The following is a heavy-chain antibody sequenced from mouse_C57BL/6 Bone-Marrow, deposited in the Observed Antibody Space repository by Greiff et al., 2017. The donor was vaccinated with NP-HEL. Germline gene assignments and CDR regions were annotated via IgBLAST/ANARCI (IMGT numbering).Heavy chain of an antibody. CDR3: ARQDWDEGY. CDR2: ISSGSSTI. Sequence: EVKLVESGGGLVKPGGSLKLSCAASGFTISDYGMHWVRQAPEKGLEWVAYISSGSSTIYYADTVKGRFTISRDNAKNTLFLQMTSLRSEDTAMYYCARQDWDEGYWGQGTTLTVSS. V-gene: IGHV5-17*01. D-gene: IGHD4-1*01. J-gene: IGHJ2*01. CDR1: GFTISDYG.